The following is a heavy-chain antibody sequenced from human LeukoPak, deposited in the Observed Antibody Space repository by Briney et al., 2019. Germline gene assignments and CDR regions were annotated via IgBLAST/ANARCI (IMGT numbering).Heavy chain of an antibody. D-gene: IGHD1-14*01. CDR3: TVTPGY. Sequence: GGSLRLSCAASGFTFSNAWMRWVRQAPGKGLEWVGRIKSKTDGETTDYAAPVKGRFTISRDGSKNTLYLQMNSLKTEDTAVYYCTVTPGYWGQGTLVTVSS. J-gene: IGHJ4*02. V-gene: IGHV3-15*01. CDR1: GFTFSNAW. CDR2: IKSKTDGETT.